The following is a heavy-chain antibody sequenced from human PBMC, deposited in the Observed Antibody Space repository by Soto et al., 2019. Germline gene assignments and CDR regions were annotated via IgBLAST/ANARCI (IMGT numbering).Heavy chain of an antibody. D-gene: IGHD4-17*01. CDR2: INSDGSST. J-gene: IGHJ5*02. Sequence: EVQLVESGGGLVQPGGSLRLSCAVSGFTFSNYWMHWVRQAPGKGLVWVSRINSDGSSTSYADFVKGRFTISRDNAKNTLYLQMNRLRAEDTAVYYCSRFRVDGDYVPWGQCTLVTVSS. CDR3: SRFRVDGDYVP. V-gene: IGHV3-74*01. CDR1: GFTFSNYW.